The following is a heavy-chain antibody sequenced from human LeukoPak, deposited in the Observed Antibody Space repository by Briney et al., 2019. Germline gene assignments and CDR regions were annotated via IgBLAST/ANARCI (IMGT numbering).Heavy chain of an antibody. CDR2: ISGGGGST. D-gene: IGHD6-19*01. Sequence: GGSLRLSCAASGLTFSSHAMSWVRQAPGKGLEWVAAISGGGGSTYYADSVKGRFTISRDNSKNTLYLQMNSLRAEDTAVYYCAKVTKWLVQDDCWGQGALVTVSS. CDR3: AKVTKWLVQDDC. V-gene: IGHV3-23*01. CDR1: GLTFSSHA. J-gene: IGHJ4*02.